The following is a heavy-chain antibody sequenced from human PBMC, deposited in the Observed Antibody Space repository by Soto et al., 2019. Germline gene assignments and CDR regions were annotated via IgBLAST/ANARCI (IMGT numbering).Heavy chain of an antibody. V-gene: IGHV3-21*01. D-gene: IGHD2-15*01. CDR3: ARDRGYDAHDYYYNAMEV. CDR2: IRGFSPYT. Sequence: LRLSFVASGFTFRSYTMNWVRQAPGKLLEWVSAIRGFSPYTFYADSVKGRFTISRDNAKNSLYLQMNSLRAEDTAVYYCARDRGYDAHDYYYNAMEVWGQGTMVTVSS. J-gene: IGHJ6*02. CDR1: GFTFRSYT.